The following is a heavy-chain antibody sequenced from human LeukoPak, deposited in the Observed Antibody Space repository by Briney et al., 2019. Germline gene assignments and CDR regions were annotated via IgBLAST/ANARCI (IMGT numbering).Heavy chain of an antibody. CDR2: IKEDGSAK. CDR3: ARDPDHGAVDY. D-gene: IGHD3-16*01. CDR1: GFTFSSYS. Sequence: GGSLRLSCAASGFTFSSYSMNWVRQAPGKGLEWVADIKEDGSAKYYVDSVKGRFTISRDNAKNSLYLQMNSLRVEDTAVYYCARDPDHGAVDYWGQGTLVTVSS. V-gene: IGHV3-7*01. J-gene: IGHJ4*02.